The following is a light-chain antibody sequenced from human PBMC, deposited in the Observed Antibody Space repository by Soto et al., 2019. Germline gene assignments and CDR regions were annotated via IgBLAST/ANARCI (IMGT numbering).Light chain of an antibody. J-gene: IGKJ4*01. V-gene: IGKV3-11*01. Sequence: EIVLTQSPATLSLSPGERATLSCRASRSISSFFAWYQQKPGQAPRLLIYDTFNRATGIPARFSGSGSGTDFTLTISGLEPEDFAVYYCQQRANWPPLTFGGGTKVEI. CDR2: DTF. CDR3: QQRANWPPLT. CDR1: RSISSF.